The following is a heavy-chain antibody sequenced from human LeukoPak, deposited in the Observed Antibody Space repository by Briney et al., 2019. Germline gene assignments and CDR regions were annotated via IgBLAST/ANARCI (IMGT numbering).Heavy chain of an antibody. CDR2: INPKSGGT. D-gene: IGHD7-27*01. CDR3: ARELGINAFDI. V-gene: IGHV1-2*02. Sequence: ASVKVSCKASGYTFTVNDLYWVRQTPGQGLELMGWINPKSGGTHYAQKFQGRVTITGDTYISTAYMELSSLKSDDTAVYYCARELGINAFDIWGQGTMVTVSS. J-gene: IGHJ3*02. CDR1: GYTFTVND.